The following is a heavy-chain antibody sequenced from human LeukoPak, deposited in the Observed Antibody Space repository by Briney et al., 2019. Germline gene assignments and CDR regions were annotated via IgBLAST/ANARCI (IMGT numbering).Heavy chain of an antibody. J-gene: IGHJ4*02. V-gene: IGHV1-18*01. CDR1: GYTFTSYG. CDR2: ISAYNGNT. Sequence: GASVKVSCKASGYTFTSYGISWVRQAPGQGLEWMGWISAYNGNTNYAQKLQGRVTMTTDTSTSTAYMELRSLRSDDTAVYYCARGPSGYSYAPAHYFDYWGQGTLVTVSS. D-gene: IGHD5-18*01. CDR3: ARGPSGYSYAPAHYFDY.